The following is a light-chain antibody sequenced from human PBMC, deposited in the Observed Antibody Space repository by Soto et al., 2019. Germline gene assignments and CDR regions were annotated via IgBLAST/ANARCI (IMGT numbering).Light chain of an antibody. CDR3: TSYAGGNNV. V-gene: IGLV2-8*01. Sequence: QSALTQPPSASGSPGQSVTISCTGTSSDVGGNNYVSCYQQHPGKVPKLMVYEVNKRPSGVPDRFSGSKSGNTASLTVSGLQAEDEADYYCTSYAGGNNVFGTGTKLTVL. J-gene: IGLJ1*01. CDR2: EVN. CDR1: SSDVGGNNY.